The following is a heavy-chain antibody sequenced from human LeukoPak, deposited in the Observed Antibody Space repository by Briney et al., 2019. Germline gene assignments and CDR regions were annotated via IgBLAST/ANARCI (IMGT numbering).Heavy chain of an antibody. Sequence: PGGSLRLSCAASGFTFSSYAMSWVRQAPGKGLEWVSAISGSGGSTYYADSVKGRFIISRDNSKNTLYLQMNSLRAEDTAVYYCARQGDNGDYFDYWGQGPLVTVSS. CDR2: ISGSGGST. CDR3: ARQGDNGDYFDY. V-gene: IGHV3-23*01. CDR1: GFTFSSYA. D-gene: IGHD3-16*01. J-gene: IGHJ4*02.